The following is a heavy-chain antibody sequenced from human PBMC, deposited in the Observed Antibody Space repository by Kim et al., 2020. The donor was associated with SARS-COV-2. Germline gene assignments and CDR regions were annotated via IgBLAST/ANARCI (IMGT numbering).Heavy chain of an antibody. CDR2: ISTNGDTT. V-gene: IGHV3-64*01. CDR1: GFIFSAAG. CDR3: VRVRYNSGSDYFDY. J-gene: IGHJ4*02. Sequence: GGSLRLSCAASGFIFSAAGMHWVSQAPGKGLEYVAAISTNGDTTYYGKSVKGRFTISRDDSKNTLYLQMGSLRAEDTAVYFCVRVRYNSGSDYFDYWGQGTLVTVSS. D-gene: IGHD5-18*01.